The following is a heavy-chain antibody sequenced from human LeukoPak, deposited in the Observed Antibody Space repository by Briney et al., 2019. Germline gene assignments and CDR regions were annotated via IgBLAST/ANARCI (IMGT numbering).Heavy chain of an antibody. D-gene: IGHD4-17*01. Sequence: SETLSLTCSVSDASISSHYWTWIRQPPGKGLEWIGFFQVTGISSYNPSLKSRVTMSGDTSKNQFSLKLSSVSAADTAVYYCARALYGDYLYFDYWGQGTLVTVSS. V-gene: IGHV4-4*07. J-gene: IGHJ4*02. CDR1: DASISSHY. CDR2: FQVTGIS. CDR3: ARALYGDYLYFDY.